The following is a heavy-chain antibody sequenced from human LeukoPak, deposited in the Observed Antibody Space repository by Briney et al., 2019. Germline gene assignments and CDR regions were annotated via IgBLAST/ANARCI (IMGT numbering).Heavy chain of an antibody. D-gene: IGHD5-12*01. V-gene: IGHV3-48*01. CDR2: ISSSSSTI. Sequence: GGSLRLSCAASGFTFSSYSMNWVRQAPGKGLEWVSYISSSSSTIYYADFVKGRFTISRDNAKNSLYLQMNSLRAEDTAVYYCARDKWLRFQLFDYWGQGTLVTVSS. CDR3: ARDKWLRFQLFDY. CDR1: GFTFSSYS. J-gene: IGHJ4*02.